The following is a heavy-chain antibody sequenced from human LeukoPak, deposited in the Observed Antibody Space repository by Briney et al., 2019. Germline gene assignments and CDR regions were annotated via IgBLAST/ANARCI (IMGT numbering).Heavy chain of an antibody. D-gene: IGHD3-10*01. J-gene: IGHJ5*02. Sequence: GGSLRLSCTASGFTFGDYAMSWVRQAGGKGLEWVGFIRSKAYGGTTEYAASVKGRFTISRDDSKSIAYLQMNSLKTEDTAVYYCTRGYGSGINWFDPWRQRTLVTVSS. CDR2: IRSKAYGGTT. CDR1: GFTFGDYA. CDR3: TRGYGSGINWFDP. V-gene: IGHV3-49*04.